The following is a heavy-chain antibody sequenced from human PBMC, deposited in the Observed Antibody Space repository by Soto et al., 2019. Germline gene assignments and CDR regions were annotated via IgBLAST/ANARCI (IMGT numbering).Heavy chain of an antibody. CDR2: INPNSGAT. J-gene: IGHJ6*02. D-gene: IGHD6-13*01. V-gene: IGHV1-2*04. CDR3: AREITSSWMDV. CDR1: GYTFTANY. Sequence: QVQLVQSGAEVKKPGASVKVSCKASGYTFTANYLHWVRQAPGQGLEWMGWINPNSGATNYAQRFQAWVTMTRDTSISTAYRELSRLTFDDTAVYYCAREITSSWMDVWGQGTTVTVSS.